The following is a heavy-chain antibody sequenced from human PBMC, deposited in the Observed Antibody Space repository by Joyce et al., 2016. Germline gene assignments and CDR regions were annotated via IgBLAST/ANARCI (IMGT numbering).Heavy chain of an antibody. V-gene: IGHV3-30*18. J-gene: IGHJ4*02. CDR2: ISNDGKNK. CDR3: AKDRETSAVLDF. CDR1: GFTFRSYG. D-gene: IGHD6-25*01. Sequence: QAQLVESGGGVVQPGRSLRLSCAVAGFTFRSYGMHWVRQAPGKGLEWVEVISNDGKNKNYADSEKGRFTVSRDNSKKILSLQMNSLRPEDTAVYYCAKDRETSAVLDFWGQGTPVTVSS.